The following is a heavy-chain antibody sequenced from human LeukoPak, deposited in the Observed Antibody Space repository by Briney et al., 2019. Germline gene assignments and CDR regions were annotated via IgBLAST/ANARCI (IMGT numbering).Heavy chain of an antibody. CDR1: GYTFTSNF. CDR3: ARETGSLDY. J-gene: IGHJ4*02. D-gene: IGHD1-1*01. V-gene: IGHV1-46*01. CDR2: INPSGGSP. Sequence: ASVKVSCKASGYTFTSNFILWVRQAPGQGLEWMGIINPSGGSPTYAQRFQGRVTMTRDPSTSTVYMELSSLRSEDTAVYYCARETGSLDYWGQGSLVTVSS.